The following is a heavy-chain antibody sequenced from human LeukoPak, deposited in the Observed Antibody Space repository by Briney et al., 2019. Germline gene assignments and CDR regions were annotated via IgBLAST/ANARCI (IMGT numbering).Heavy chain of an antibody. V-gene: IGHV3-30*02. J-gene: IGHJ4*02. D-gene: IGHD4-11*01. CDR2: IQFDGSNK. Sequence: PGGSLRLSCAASGFTFSNFGMHWVRQAPGKGLEWVAFIQFDGSNKYYADSVKGRFTISRDNSKNTLYLQMNSLKPEDTAVYYCANEGPTTVFDYWGQGTLVTVSS. CDR3: ANEGPTTVFDY. CDR1: GFTFSNFG.